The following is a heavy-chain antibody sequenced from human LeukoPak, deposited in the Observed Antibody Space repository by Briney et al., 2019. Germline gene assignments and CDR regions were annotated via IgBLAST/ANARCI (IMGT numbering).Heavy chain of an antibody. CDR3: ARDLENDGWYPEAY. CDR1: GYTFTSYG. Sequence: ASVEVSCKASGYTFTSYGISWVRQAAGQGLEWMGWISAYNGNTNYAQKLQGRVTMTTDTSTSTAYMELRSLRSDDTAVYYCARDLENDGWYPEAYWGQGTLVTVSS. V-gene: IGHV1-18*01. D-gene: IGHD6-19*01. J-gene: IGHJ4*02. CDR2: ISAYNGNT.